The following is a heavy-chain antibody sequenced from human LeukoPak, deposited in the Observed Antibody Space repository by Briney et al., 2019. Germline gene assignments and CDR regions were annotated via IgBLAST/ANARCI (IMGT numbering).Heavy chain of an antibody. J-gene: IGHJ6*03. CDR2: IIPIFGTA. Sequence: GASVKVSCKASGGTFSSYAISWVRQAPGQGLEWMGGIIPIFGTANYAQKFQGRVTITADESTSTAYMELSSLRSEDTAVYYCARVIPGPGDYYYYMDVWGKGTTVTISS. CDR3: ARVIPGPGDYYYYMDV. V-gene: IGHV1-69*13. D-gene: IGHD1-14*01. CDR1: GGTFSSYA.